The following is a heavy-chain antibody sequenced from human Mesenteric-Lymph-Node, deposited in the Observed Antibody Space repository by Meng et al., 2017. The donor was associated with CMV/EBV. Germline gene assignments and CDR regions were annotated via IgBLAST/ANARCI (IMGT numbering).Heavy chain of an antibody. V-gene: IGHV1-69*05. D-gene: IGHD3-10*01. CDR2: ILPIFGTT. J-gene: IGHJ4*02. CDR3: ARVGGRGLFWFGELRD. CDR1: GGTGSTDA. Sequence: SGGTGSTDAVSFVRRAPGQGSEGMGGILPIFGTTDYAQNFKGRVTIPTDESTTTAYMELSSLRSEDTAVYYCARVGGRGLFWFGELRDWGQGTLVTVSS.